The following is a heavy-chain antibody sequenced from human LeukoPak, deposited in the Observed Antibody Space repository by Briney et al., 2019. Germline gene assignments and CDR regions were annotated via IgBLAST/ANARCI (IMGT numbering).Heavy chain of an antibody. D-gene: IGHD5-12*01. V-gene: IGHV1-18*01. CDR1: GYTFTIYG. CDR2: ISAYNDNT. CDR3: ARLGLYGGYDGFDY. J-gene: IGHJ4*02. Sequence: ASVTVSCTASGYTFTIYGISGVRQAPGQGLEWMGWISAYNDNTNYAQKLQGRVTMTTDTSTSTAYMELRSLRSDDTAVYYCARLGLYGGYDGFDYWGQGTLVTVSS.